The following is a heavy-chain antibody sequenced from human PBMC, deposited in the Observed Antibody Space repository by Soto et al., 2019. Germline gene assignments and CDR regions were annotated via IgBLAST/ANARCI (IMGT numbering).Heavy chain of an antibody. CDR1: GYTFTSDG. Sequence: GGSVKVYFKTAGYTFTSDGISLVRQAPGQGLEWMGWISAYNGNTNYAQKLQGRVTMTTDTSTSTAYMELRSLRSDDTAVYYCAQGDFWSGYYFWGQGTMVTVSS. J-gene: IGHJ4*02. V-gene: IGHV1-18*01. CDR3: AQGDFWSGYYF. D-gene: IGHD3-3*01. CDR2: ISAYNGNT.